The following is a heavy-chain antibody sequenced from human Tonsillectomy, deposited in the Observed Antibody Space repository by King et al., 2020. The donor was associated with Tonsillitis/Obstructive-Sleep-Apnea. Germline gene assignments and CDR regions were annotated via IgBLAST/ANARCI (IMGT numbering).Heavy chain of an antibody. V-gene: IGHV1-69*09. D-gene: IGHD5-18*01. J-gene: IGHJ3*01. CDR1: GGTFSSYV. CDR3: AREVDTYYAFDL. Sequence: VQLVQSGAEVKNPGSSVKVSCKASGGTFSSYVISWVRQAPGQGLEWMGRIIPILGIANHAQRFQGRVTFTADKSTGTAYMELSSLRSEDTAVFYCAREVDTYYAFDLWGQGAMVTVSS. CDR2: IIPILGIA.